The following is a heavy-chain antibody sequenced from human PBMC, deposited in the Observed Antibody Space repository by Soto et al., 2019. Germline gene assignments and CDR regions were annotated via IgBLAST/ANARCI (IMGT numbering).Heavy chain of an antibody. J-gene: IGHJ4*01. CDR3: TTDSYSTIIIVRFDY. Sequence: GGSLRLSCAASGFTFSNAWINWVRQAPGKGLEWVDRIKSKTDGGTTDYAEPVKGRFAISRDDSNNMVYLQMDSLKIEDTAVYYCTTDSYSTIIIVRFDYWGPGTLVTDSS. V-gene: IGHV3-15*07. D-gene: IGHD3-22*01. CDR2: IKSKTDGGTT. CDR1: GFTFSNAW.